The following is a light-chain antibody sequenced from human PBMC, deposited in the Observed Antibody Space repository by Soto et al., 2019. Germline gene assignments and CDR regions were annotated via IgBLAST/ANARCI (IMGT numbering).Light chain of an antibody. CDR2: EDI. CDR1: SSDIGRYNL. Sequence: QSALTQPASVSGSPGQSITNSCTGTSSDIGRYNLVSWYQQHPGKAPKLIIYEDIERPSGVSDRFSGSKSGNTASLTISGLQTEDEADYYCCSYAGGASVVFGGGTKLTVL. V-gene: IGLV2-23*01. J-gene: IGLJ2*01. CDR3: CSYAGGASVV.